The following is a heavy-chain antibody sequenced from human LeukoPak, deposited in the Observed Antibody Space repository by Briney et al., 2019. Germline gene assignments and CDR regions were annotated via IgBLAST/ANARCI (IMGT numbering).Heavy chain of an antibody. CDR3: AKDRLPYCGGDCYTFDY. V-gene: IGHV3-9*01. CDR1: GFTFDDYA. J-gene: IGHJ4*02. CDR2: ISWNSNSI. D-gene: IGHD2-21*01. Sequence: PGRSLRLSCAASGFTFDDYAMHWVRQAPGKGLEWVSGISWNSNSIGYADSVKGRFTISRDNAKNSLYLQMNSLRAEDTAVYYCAKDRLPYCGGDCYTFDYWGQGTLVTVSS.